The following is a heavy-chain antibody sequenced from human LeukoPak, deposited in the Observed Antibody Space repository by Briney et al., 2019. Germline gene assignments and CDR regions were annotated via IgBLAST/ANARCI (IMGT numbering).Heavy chain of an antibody. CDR1: GFTFSSAW. CDR3: TTYNSGSFHV. Sequence: GGSLGLSCTASGSTASGFTFSSAWMSWVRQAPGKGLEWVGRIYSNSDGGTTDYAAPVKGRFTISRDDSQNTVYLQMNGLKIEDTAVYFCTTYNSGSFHVWGQGTMVTVSS. CDR2: IYSNSDGGTT. D-gene: IGHD3-10*01. V-gene: IGHV3-15*01. J-gene: IGHJ3*01.